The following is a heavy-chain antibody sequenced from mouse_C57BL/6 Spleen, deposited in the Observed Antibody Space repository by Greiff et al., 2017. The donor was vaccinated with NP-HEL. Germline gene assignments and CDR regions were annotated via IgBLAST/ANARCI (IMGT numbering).Heavy chain of an antibody. CDR1: GYTFTSYW. CDR2: IYPGSGST. CDR3: GSYNDYDDGTHMDY. Sequence: QVQLQQPGAELVKPGASVKMSCKASGYTFTSYWITWVKQRPGQGLEWIGDIYPGSGSTNYNEKFKSKATLTVDTSSSTAYMQLSSLTSEDSAVDDGGSYNDYDDGTHMDYWGQGTTLTVSS. D-gene: IGHD2-4*01. V-gene: IGHV1-55*01. J-gene: IGHJ2*01.